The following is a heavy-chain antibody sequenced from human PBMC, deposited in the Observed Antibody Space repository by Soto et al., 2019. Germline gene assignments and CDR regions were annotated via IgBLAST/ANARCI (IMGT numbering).Heavy chain of an antibody. CDR2: ISGSGGST. CDR1: GFTFSGYA. J-gene: IGHJ4*02. V-gene: IGHV3-23*01. CDR3: AKATYYDFWSGSGPFDY. D-gene: IGHD3-3*01. Sequence: EVHLLESGGGLIQPGGSLRLSCAASGFTFSGYAMSWVRQAPGRGLEWVSAISGSGGSTFYADSVKGRFTISRDNSKDTIYLQLHSPRAEDTAVYYCAKATYYDFWSGSGPFDYWGLGALVSVSS.